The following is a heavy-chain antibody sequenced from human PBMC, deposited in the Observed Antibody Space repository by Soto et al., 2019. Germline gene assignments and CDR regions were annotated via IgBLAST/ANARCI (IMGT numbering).Heavy chain of an antibody. J-gene: IGHJ4*02. D-gene: IGHD4-17*01. V-gene: IGHV5-51*01. CDR2: IYPDDSDS. CDR1: GYKFTTYW. CDR3: VATYGDYFDY. Sequence: PGESLNISCKGLGYKFTTYWIGWVRQMPGKGLEWMAIIYPDDSDSRYSPSFQGQVTISADKSISTSYLQWSSLKASDTARYYCVATYGDYFDYWGQGTLVTVSS.